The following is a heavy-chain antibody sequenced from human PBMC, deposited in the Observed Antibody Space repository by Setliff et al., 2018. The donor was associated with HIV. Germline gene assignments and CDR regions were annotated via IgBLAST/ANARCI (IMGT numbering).Heavy chain of an antibody. J-gene: IGHJ5*02. CDR1: GYTFNNYS. D-gene: IGHD1-1*01. Sequence: ASVKVSCKASGYTFNNYSMNWVRQAPGQGLEWMGWINTNTGYPTYAQAFRGRFVFSLDTSVSPAYLEISSLEAEDTAVYFCARVRTSYNFWVGDVFDPWGQGTLVTVSS. V-gene: IGHV7-4-1*02. CDR3: ARVRTSYNFWVGDVFDP. CDR2: INTNTGYP.